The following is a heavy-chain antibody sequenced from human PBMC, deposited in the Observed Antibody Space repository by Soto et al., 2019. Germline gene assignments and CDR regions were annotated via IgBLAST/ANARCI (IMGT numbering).Heavy chain of an antibody. D-gene: IGHD3-16*02. CDR1: GGSFSGYY. J-gene: IGHJ6*02. CDR2: INHSGST. V-gene: IGHV4-34*01. Sequence: SQTLSLTCAVGGGSFSGYYWSWIRQPPGKGLEWIGEINHSGSTNYDPSLKSRVTISVDTSKNQFSLKLSSVTAADTAVYYCARGSGDYVWGSYRKYYYYYGMDVWGQGTTVTVSS. CDR3: ARGSGDYVWGSYRKYYYYYGMDV.